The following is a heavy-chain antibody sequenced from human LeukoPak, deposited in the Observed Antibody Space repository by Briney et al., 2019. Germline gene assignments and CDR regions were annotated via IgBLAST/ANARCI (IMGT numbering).Heavy chain of an antibody. J-gene: IGHJ3*02. V-gene: IGHV3-23*01. D-gene: IGHD1-14*01. CDR1: GFTFSSYA. CDR3: AKDSTPVWDAFYI. Sequence: GGSLRLSCAASGFTFSSYAMSWVRQAPGKGLEWVSGISGGGGSTYYADSVKGRFTISRDNSKNTLYLQMNRLRAEDTAVYYFAKDSTPVWDAFYIWGQGTMVTVFS. CDR2: ISGGGGST.